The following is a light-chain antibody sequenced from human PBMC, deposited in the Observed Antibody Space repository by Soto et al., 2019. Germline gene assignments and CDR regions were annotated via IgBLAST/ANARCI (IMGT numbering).Light chain of an antibody. V-gene: IGKV1-5*01. CDR3: QQYSVYWT. CDR2: DAS. J-gene: IGKJ1*01. CDR1: QSISSW. Sequence: DIQMTQSPSTLSASVGDRVTITCRASQSISSWLAWYQQKPGEAPKVLIYDASSWAGGVPSRFTGSGSGTEFTLTINSLQPDDFATYYCQQYSVYWTFGQGTKVDI.